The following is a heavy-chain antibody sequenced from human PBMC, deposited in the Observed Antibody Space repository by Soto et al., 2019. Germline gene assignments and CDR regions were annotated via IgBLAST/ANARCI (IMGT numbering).Heavy chain of an antibody. V-gene: IGHV1-69*02. CDR2: IIPILGIA. J-gene: IGHJ4*02. CDR1: GGTFSSYT. D-gene: IGHD3-10*01. Sequence: SVKVSCKASGGTFSSYTISWVRQAPGQGLEWMGRIIPILGIANYAQKFQGRVTITADKSTSTAYMELSSLRSEDTAVYYCARAGGSGSYSGLDYWGQGTLVTVSS. CDR3: ARAGGSGSYSGLDY.